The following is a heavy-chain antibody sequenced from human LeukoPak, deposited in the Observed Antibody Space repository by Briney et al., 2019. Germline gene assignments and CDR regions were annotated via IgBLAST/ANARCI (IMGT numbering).Heavy chain of an antibody. CDR1: GFTFDDYA. CDR3: AKDMKSRATMGYCSGGSCYSNAFDI. Sequence: PGGSLRLSCAASGFTFDDYAMHWVRQAPGKGLEWVSGISWNSGSIGYADSVKGRFTISRDNAKNSLYLQMNSLRAEDMALYYCAKDMKSRATMGYCSGGSCYSNAFDIWGQGTMVTVSS. J-gene: IGHJ3*02. D-gene: IGHD2-15*01. V-gene: IGHV3-9*03. CDR2: ISWNSGSI.